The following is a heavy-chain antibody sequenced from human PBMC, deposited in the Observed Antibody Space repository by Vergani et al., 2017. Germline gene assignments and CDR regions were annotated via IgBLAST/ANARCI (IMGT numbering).Heavy chain of an antibody. CDR1: GYTFTSYA. Sequence: QVQLVQSGAEVKKPGASVKVSCKASGYTFTSYAMHWVRQAPGQRVEWRGWINTGNGNTKYSQKFQGRVTITRDTSASTAYMELSSLRSEDTAVYYCARCKRYSSGWLPIDYWGQGTLVTVSS. V-gene: IGHV1-3*04. CDR3: ARCKRYSSGWLPIDY. D-gene: IGHD6-19*01. CDR2: INTGNGNT. J-gene: IGHJ4*02.